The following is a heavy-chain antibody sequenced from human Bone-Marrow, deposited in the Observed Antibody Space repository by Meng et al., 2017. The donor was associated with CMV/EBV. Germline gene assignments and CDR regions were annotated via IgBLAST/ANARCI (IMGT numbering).Heavy chain of an antibody. J-gene: IGHJ5*02. D-gene: IGHD4-23*01. Sequence: ASVKVSCKASGYTFTSYDINWVRQATGQGLEWMGWMNPNSGNTGYAQKLQGRVTMTTDTSTSTACMELRSLRSDDTAVYYCARAQRWDIWFDPWGQGTLVTVSS. CDR3: ARAQRWDIWFDP. CDR1: GYTFTSYD. V-gene: IGHV1-8*02. CDR2: MNPNSGNT.